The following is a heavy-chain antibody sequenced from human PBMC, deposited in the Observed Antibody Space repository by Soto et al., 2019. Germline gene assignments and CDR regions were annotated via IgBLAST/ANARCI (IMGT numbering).Heavy chain of an antibody. J-gene: IGHJ4*02. CDR1: GFTFSSYW. D-gene: IGHD3-22*01. CDR2: IKQDGSEK. V-gene: IGHV3-7*03. CDR3: AREQVPYYYDSSGYYYGY. Sequence: AGGSLRLSCAASGFTFSSYWMSWVRQAPGKGLEWVANIKQDGSEKYYVDSVKGRFTISRDNAKNSLYLQMNSLRAEDTAVYYCAREQVPYYYDSSGYYYGYWGQGTLVTVSS.